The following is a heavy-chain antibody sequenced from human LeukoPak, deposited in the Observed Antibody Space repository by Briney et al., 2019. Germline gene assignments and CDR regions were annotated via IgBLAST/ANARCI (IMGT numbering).Heavy chain of an antibody. V-gene: IGHV3-23*01. D-gene: IGHD3-22*01. J-gene: IGHJ4*02. CDR2: ISGSGGNT. CDR1: GFTFSSYG. Sequence: GGTLRLSCAPSGFTFSSYGMSWVRQAPGKGLEWVSGISGSGGNTYYADSVKGRFTISRDNSKNTLYLQMNSLRAEDTAVYYCAKDPRYYYDSSGYYYAYYFDYWGQGTLVTVSS. CDR3: AKDPRYYYDSSGYYYAYYFDY.